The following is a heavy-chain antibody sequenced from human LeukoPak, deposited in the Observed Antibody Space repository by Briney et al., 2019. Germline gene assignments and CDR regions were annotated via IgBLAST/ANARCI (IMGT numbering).Heavy chain of an antibody. Sequence: GGSLRFSCAASGFTFSSYAMSWVRQAPGKGLEWVSGIGATGVSTFYGDSVKGRFTMSRDNSKNTLYLRMDSLRAEDTAVYYCAKDQGGYSAYGHLDYWGQGTLVTVSS. J-gene: IGHJ4*02. CDR2: IGATGVST. V-gene: IGHV3-23*01. CDR3: AKDQGGYSAYGHLDY. CDR1: GFTFSSYA. D-gene: IGHD5-12*01.